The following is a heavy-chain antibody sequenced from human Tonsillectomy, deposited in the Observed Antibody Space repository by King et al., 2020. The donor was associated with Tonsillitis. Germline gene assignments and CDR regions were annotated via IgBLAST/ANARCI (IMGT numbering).Heavy chain of an antibody. CDR3: AKDWGSKGVVITHDAFDI. J-gene: IGHJ3*02. Sequence: VQLVESGGGLVQPGGSLRLSCAASGFTFSSYAMSWVRQAPGKGLEWVSACSGSGGNTYYADSVKGRFTISRDNSKNTLYLQMNSLRAEDTAVYYCAKDWGSKGVVITHDAFDIWGQGTMVTVSS. V-gene: IGHV3-23*04. D-gene: IGHD3-22*01. CDR2: CSGSGGNT. CDR1: GFTFSSYA.